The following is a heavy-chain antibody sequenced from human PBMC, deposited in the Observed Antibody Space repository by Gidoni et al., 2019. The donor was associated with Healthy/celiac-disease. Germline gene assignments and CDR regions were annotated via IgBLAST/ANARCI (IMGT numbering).Heavy chain of an antibody. V-gene: IGHV3-23*01. D-gene: IGHD3-16*01. J-gene: IGHJ4*02. CDR3: AKDGVSFGDFDY. CDR2: ISVSGGST. CDR1: GFTFRSYA. Sequence: EVQLLESGGGLVQPGGSLSLSCAASGFTFRSYAMSWVRQAPGKGLEWVSAISVSGGSTYYADSVKGRFTISRDNSKNTLYLQMNSLRAEDTAVYYCAKDGVSFGDFDYWGQGTLVTVSS.